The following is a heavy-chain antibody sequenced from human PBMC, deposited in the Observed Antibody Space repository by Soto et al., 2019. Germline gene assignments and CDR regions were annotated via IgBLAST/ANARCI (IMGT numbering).Heavy chain of an antibody. CDR2: ISYDGSNK. CDR3: AKDSGFEWLGAFDI. CDR1: GFTFSTYA. V-gene: IGHV3-30*18. Sequence: GGSLRLSCAASGFTFSTYAMSWVCQAPGKGLEWVAGISYDGSNKYYADSVKGRFTISRDNSKNTLYLQMNSLRAEDTAVYYCAKDSGFEWLGAFDIWGQGTMVTVSS. D-gene: IGHD6-19*01. J-gene: IGHJ3*02.